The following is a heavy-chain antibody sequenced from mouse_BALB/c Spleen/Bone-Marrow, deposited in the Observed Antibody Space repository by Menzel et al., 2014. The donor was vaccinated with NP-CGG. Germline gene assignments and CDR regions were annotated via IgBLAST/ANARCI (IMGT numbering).Heavy chain of an antibody. Sequence: EVKLVESGGGLVQPGGSLKLSCAASGFIFSSYTMSWVRQTPEKRLEWVAYISNGGGSTYYPDTVKGRFTISRDNAKNTLYLRMSSLKSEDTAMYYCARHVGNPYAMDYWGQGTSVTVSS. CDR2: ISNGGGST. J-gene: IGHJ4*01. D-gene: IGHD3-1*01. CDR1: GFIFSSYT. CDR3: ARHVGNPYAMDY. V-gene: IGHV5-12-2*01.